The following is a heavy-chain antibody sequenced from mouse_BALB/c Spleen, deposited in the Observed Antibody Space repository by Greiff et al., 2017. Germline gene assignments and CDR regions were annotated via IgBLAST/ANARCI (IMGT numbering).Heavy chain of an antibody. CDR1: GYTFTSYW. J-gene: IGHJ2*01. CDR2: IDPSDSYT. V-gene: IGHV1-69*02. D-gene: IGHD2-10*01. CDR3: ARSYYGNLYYFDY. Sequence: QVQLQQPGAELVKPGASVKLSCKASGYTFTSYWMHWVKQRPGQGLEWIGEIDPSDSYTNYSQKFKGKATLTVDKSSSTAYMQLSSLTSEDSAVYYCARSYYGNLYYFDYWGQGTTLTVSS.